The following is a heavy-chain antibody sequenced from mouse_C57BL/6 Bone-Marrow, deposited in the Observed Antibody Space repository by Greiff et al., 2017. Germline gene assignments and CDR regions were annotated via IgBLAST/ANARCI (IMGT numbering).Heavy chain of an antibody. J-gene: IGHJ2*01. V-gene: IGHV1-55*01. Sequence: QVQLQQPGAELVKPGASVKMSCKASGYTFTSYWIPWVKQRPGQGLEWIGDIYPGSGSTNYNEKFKSKATLTVDTSSSTAYMQRSSLTSEDSAVYYCASGVWYYGSRWWGQGTTLTVSS. D-gene: IGHD1-1*01. CDR1: GYTFTSYW. CDR2: IYPGSGST. CDR3: ASGVWYYGSRW.